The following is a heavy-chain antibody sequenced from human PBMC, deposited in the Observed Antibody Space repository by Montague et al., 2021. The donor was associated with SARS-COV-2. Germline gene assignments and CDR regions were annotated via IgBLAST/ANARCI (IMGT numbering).Heavy chain of an antibody. D-gene: IGHD1-7*01. CDR1: GFTFSSSA. Sequence: YRSLSCAASGFTFSSSAMHWVRQAPGKGLEWVAVISYDGSNKYYVDSVKGRFTISRDNSKNTLYLQMNSLRAEDTAVYYCATELELSAFDIWGQGTMVTVSS. CDR2: ISYDGSNK. V-gene: IGHV3-30*04. J-gene: IGHJ3*02. CDR3: ATELELSAFDI.